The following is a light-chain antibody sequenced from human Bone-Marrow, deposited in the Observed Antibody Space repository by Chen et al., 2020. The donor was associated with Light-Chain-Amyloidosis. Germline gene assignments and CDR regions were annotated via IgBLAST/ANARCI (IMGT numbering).Light chain of an antibody. J-gene: IGLJ2*01. CDR3: QGWDGADQV. V-gene: IGLV3-1*01. CDR1: DLRPKY. Sequence: SFDFTQPPSLSFSPGQPASISCSGVDLRPKYISWYQNKPGQSPLLVIYQDDKRPSGISEPVSGAYSGNTATLTIGETQPMDEADYFCQGWDGADQVVGGGTKLTVL. CDR2: QDD.